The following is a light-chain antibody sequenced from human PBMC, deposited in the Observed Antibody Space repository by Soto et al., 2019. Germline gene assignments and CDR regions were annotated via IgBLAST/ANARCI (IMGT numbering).Light chain of an antibody. CDR2: EVT. CDR1: SSDVGGYNY. CDR3: SSYAGTAYI. V-gene: IGLV2-8*01. Sequence: QSVLTQPPSASGSPGQSVTISCTGTSSDVGGYNYVSWYQQHPGKAPKLLIYEVTKRPSGVPDRFSGSKSGNTASLTVSGLQPEDEGDYYCSSYAGTAYIFGNGTKVTV. J-gene: IGLJ1*01.